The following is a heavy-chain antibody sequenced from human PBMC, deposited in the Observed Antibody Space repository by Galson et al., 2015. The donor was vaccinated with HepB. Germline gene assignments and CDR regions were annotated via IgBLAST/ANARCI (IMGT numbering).Heavy chain of an antibody. Sequence: SVKVSCKASGYTFTGYYMHWVRQAPGQGLEWMGWINPNSGGTNYAQKFQGRVTMTRDTSISTAYMELSRLRSDDTAVYYCARDLGAADPYYFDYWGQGTLVPSPQ. J-gene: IGHJ4*02. V-gene: IGHV1-2*02. CDR3: ARDLGAADPYYFDY. D-gene: IGHD6-13*01. CDR2: INPNSGGT. CDR1: GYTFTGYY.